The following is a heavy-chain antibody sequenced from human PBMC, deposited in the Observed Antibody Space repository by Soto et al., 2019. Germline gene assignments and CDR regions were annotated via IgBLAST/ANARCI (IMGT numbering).Heavy chain of an antibody. J-gene: IGHJ4*02. V-gene: IGHV1-2*02. D-gene: IGHD3-10*01. Sequence: QVQLVQSGAEVKKPGASVKVSCKASGYTLTGYYMHWVRQAPGQGLEWMGWINPNSGGTKYAQKFQGRVTMIRDTSINSANTELRRMRCEDTAVYYGAGGFGDTYGGGFDYWGQGTLVTVSS. CDR1: GYTLTGYY. CDR3: AGGFGDTYGGGFDY. CDR2: INPNSGGT.